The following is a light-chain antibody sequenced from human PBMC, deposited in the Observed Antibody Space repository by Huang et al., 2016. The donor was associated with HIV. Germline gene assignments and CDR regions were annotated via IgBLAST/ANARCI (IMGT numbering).Light chain of an antibody. CDR2: GAS. Sequence: IVMTQSPGTLSVSPGDRVTLSCRASQNISTNLAWYQQKPGQAPRLLIFGASTRATGIPGRVSGSGSGTEFTLTISSLQSEDFAIYYCQQSNNWPPLFTFGPGTKVDIK. CDR1: QNISTN. CDR3: QQSNNWPPLFT. V-gene: IGKV3-15*01. J-gene: IGKJ3*01.